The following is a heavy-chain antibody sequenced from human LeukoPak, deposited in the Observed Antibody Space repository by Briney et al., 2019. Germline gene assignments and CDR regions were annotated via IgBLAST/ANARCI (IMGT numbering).Heavy chain of an antibody. V-gene: IGHV3-23*01. Sequence: GGSLRLSCAASGFTFSSSAMSWVRQVPGKGLEWVSGISASGGSTSYADSVKGRFTISRDNSKNTLYLQMNSLRPEDTAVFYCAREGLRDGHKLFDYWGQGTLVTVSS. CDR3: AREGLRDGHKLFDY. D-gene: IGHD5-24*01. CDR2: ISASGGST. J-gene: IGHJ4*02. CDR1: GFTFSSSA.